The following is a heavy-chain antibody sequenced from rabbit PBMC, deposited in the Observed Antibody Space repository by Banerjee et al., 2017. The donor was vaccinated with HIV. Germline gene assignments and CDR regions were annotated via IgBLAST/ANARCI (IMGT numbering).Heavy chain of an antibody. V-gene: IGHV1S40*01. CDR2: EYDPSDGRT. CDR1: GLDFSSSYH. Sequence: QSLEESGGDLVKPGASLTLTCTASGLDFSSSYHMCWVRQAPGKGLEWIGEYDPSDGRTYYASWVNGRFTISSHNAQNTLYLQLNSLTAADTATYFCARGSGDAGYGCDQWGPGTLVTVS. CDR3: ARGSGDAGYGCDQ. J-gene: IGHJ2*01. D-gene: IGHD4-2*01.